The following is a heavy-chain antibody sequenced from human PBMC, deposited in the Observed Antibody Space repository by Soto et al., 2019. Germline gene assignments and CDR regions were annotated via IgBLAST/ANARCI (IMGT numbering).Heavy chain of an antibody. CDR2: IRAYNGNT. V-gene: IGHV1-18*04. CDR3: ARDKVDFWSGYSYNWFDP. Sequence: GASVKVSCKASVYTFTSYGISWVRQAPGQGLEWMGWIRAYNGNTNYAQKLQGRVTMTTDTSTSTAYMELRSLRSDDTAVYHCARDKVDFWSGYSYNWFDPWGQGTLVTVSS. CDR1: VYTFTSYG. D-gene: IGHD3-3*01. J-gene: IGHJ5*02.